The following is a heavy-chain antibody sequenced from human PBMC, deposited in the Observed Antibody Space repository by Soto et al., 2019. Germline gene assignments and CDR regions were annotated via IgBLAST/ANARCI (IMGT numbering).Heavy chain of an antibody. CDR3: ARGPRIAVAGTRYNWFDP. CDR1: CGSFSGYY. V-gene: IGHV4-34*01. CDR2: INHSGST. Sequence: SETLSLTCAFYCGSFSGYYWSWIRQPPGKGLEWIGEINHSGSTNYNPSLKSRVTISVDTSKNQFSLKLSSVTAADTAVYYCARGPRIAVAGTRYNWFDPWGQGTLVTVSS. D-gene: IGHD6-19*01. J-gene: IGHJ5*02.